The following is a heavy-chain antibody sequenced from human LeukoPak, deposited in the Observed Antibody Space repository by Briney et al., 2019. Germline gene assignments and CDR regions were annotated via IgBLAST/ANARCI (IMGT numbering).Heavy chain of an antibody. Sequence: ASVKVSCKASGYTFTDYGITWVRQAPGQGLEYMGWINTYDGSTKFAEKVQARVTMTTDTSTSTAYMELRNLRSDDTAVYFCAKDRLGATDAFDVWGQGTLATVS. V-gene: IGHV1-18*01. CDR2: INTYDGST. J-gene: IGHJ3*01. CDR1: GYTFTDYG. D-gene: IGHD1-26*01. CDR3: AKDRLGATDAFDV.